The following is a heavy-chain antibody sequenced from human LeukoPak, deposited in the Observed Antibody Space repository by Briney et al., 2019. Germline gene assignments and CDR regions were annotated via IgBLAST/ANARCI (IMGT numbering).Heavy chain of an antibody. J-gene: IGHJ4*02. CDR3: ARDLQCSSTSCGDY. Sequence: ASVKVSCKASRYTFTGYYMHWVRQAPGQGLEWMGWINPNSGGTNYAQKFQGRVTMTRDTSISTAYMELSRLRSDDTAVYYCARDLQCSSTSCGDYWGQGTLVTVSS. D-gene: IGHD2-2*01. V-gene: IGHV1-2*02. CDR2: INPNSGGT. CDR1: RYTFTGYY.